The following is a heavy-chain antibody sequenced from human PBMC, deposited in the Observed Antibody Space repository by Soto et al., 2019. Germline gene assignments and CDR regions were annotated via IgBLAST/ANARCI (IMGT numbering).Heavy chain of an antibody. CDR2: IYYSGST. Sequence: QVQLQESGPGLVKPSETLSLTCTVSGGSISSYYWSRLRQPPGKGLEWIGYIYYSGSTNYNPSLKSGVTRSVDTSKNQFSLKLRSVTAADTAVYYCAWDAGDYYCWGQGTLVTVSS. CDR1: GGSISSYY. J-gene: IGHJ4*02. CDR3: AWDAGDYYC. V-gene: IGHV4-59*01. D-gene: IGHD4-17*01.